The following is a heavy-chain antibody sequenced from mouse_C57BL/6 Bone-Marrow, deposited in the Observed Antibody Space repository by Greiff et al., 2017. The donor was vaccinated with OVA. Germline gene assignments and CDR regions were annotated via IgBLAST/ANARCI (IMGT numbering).Heavy chain of an antibody. CDR2: ISSGGSYT. J-gene: IGHJ2*01. CDR1: GFTFSSYG. D-gene: IGHD1-1*01. CDR3: ASDYGRSGY. Sequence: EVQVVESGGDLVKPGGSLTLSCAASGFTFSSYGMSWVRQTPDKRLEWVATISSGGSYTYYPDSVKGRFTLSGDNAKNTLYLQMSSLKSEDTAMYYCASDYGRSGYWGQGTTLTVSS. V-gene: IGHV5-6*01.